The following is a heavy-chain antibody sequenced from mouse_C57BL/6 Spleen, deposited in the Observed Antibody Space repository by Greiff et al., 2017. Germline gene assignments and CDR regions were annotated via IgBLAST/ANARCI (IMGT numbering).Heavy chain of an antibody. CDR2: IWWDDDK. CDR3: ARISITTVVAQYYFDY. CDR1: GFSLSTFGMG. V-gene: IGHV8-8*01. D-gene: IGHD1-1*01. J-gene: IGHJ2*01. Sequence: QVPLKVCGPGILQPSQTLSLTCSFSGFSLSTFGMGVGWIRPPSGMGLEWLAHIWWDDDKYYNPALKSRLTNSKDTSKNNVFLKIANVDTADTATYYCARISITTVVAQYYFDYWGQGTTLTVSS.